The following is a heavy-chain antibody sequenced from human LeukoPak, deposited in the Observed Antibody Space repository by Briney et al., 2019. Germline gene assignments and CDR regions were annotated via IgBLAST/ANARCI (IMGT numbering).Heavy chain of an antibody. J-gene: IGHJ4*02. D-gene: IGHD3-10*01. CDR2: INHSGST. V-gene: IGHV4-34*01. CDR1: GGSFSGYY. Sequence: SETLSLTCAVYGGSFSGYYWSWIRQPPGKGLEWIGEINHSGSTNYNPSLKSRVTISVDTSKNQFSLKLSSVTAADTAVYYCARAVDLRFGGNFDYWGQGTLVTVSS. CDR3: ARAVDLRFGGNFDY.